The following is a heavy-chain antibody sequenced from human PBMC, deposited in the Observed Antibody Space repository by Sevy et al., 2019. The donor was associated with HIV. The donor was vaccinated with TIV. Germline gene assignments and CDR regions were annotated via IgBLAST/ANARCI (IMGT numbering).Heavy chain of an antibody. V-gene: IGHV3-48*02. CDR1: GFTFSSYS. Sequence: GGSLRLSCAASGFTFSSYSMNWVRQAPGKGLEWVSYISSSSSTIYYADSVKGRFTISRDNAKNSLYLQMNSLRDEDTAVYYCAGDSPYYYDSSGYYWGWGQGTLVTVSS. D-gene: IGHD3-22*01. CDR3: AGDSPYYYDSSGYYWG. CDR2: ISSSSSTI. J-gene: IGHJ4*02.